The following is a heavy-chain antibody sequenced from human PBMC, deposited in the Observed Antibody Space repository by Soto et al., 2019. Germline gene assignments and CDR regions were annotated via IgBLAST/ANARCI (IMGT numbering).Heavy chain of an antibody. J-gene: IGHJ5*02. CDR1: GFNFSAYG. CDR2: ITFSSLYI. V-gene: IGHV3-21*02. CDR3: ARSGDVAVGWFDP. Sequence: VQLVESGGGLVKPGQSLRLSCTASGFNFSAYGMSWVRQAPGKGLEWVSSITFSSLYIYYAESVRGRFVISRDDSKNSLFLQMDSLKTEDTAFYYCARSGDVAVGWFDPWGQGTQVTVSS. D-gene: IGHD3-10*01.